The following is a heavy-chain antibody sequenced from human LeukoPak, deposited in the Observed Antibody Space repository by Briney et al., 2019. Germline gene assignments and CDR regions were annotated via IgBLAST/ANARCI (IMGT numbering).Heavy chain of an antibody. CDR1: GFTLRSNG. V-gene: IGHV3-64D*06. D-gene: IGHD3-22*01. CDR3: AKEGPGYYDSSGYHAYFDY. Sequence: QPGGSLRLSCSASGFTLRSNGMHWVRQAPGKGLEYVSAISSNGGGTYYADFVKGRFTISRDNSKNTLYLQMSSLRAEDTAVYYCAKEGPGYYDSSGYHAYFDYWGQGTLVTVSS. CDR2: ISSNGGGT. J-gene: IGHJ4*02.